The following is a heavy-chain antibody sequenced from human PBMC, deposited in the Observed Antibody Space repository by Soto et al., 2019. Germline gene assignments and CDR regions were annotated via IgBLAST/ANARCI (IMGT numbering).Heavy chain of an antibody. D-gene: IGHD1-26*01. V-gene: IGHV1-45*02. CDR2: ITPFNGNT. Sequence: ASVKVSCKASGYTFTYRYLHWVRQAPGQALEWMGWITPFNGNTNYAQKFQDRVTITRDRSMSTAYMELSSLRSEDTAMYYCASDVSGSFAFDIWGQGTMVTVSS. CDR3: ASDVSGSFAFDI. CDR1: GYTFTYRY. J-gene: IGHJ3*02.